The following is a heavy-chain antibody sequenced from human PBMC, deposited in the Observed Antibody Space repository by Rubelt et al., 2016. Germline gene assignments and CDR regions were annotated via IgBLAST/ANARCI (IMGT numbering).Heavy chain of an antibody. J-gene: IGHJ4*02. CDR2: INPNMGGT. V-gene: IGHV1-2*06. CDR1: GYTFTGYY. CDR3: ARESSSGWYIDY. Sequence: QVQLVQSGAEVKKPGASVKVSCKASGYTFTGYYMHWVRQAPGQGLEWVGRINPNMGGTNYAQKFQGRVTMTRDTSITTAYMELSRLRSDDTAVFYCARESSSGWYIDYWGQGTLVTVSS. D-gene: IGHD6-19*01.